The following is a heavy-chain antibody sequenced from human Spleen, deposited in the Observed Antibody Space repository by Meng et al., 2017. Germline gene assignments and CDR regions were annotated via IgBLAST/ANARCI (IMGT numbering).Heavy chain of an antibody. J-gene: IGHJ5*02. V-gene: IGHV4-4*02. Sequence: HVRLQGSGPGLVKPSGPPSLTCAVSGDSISSRDWWSWVRQPPGKGLEWIGEISQGSGRTNYNPSLKSRVTISLDKSKNQFSLNVNSVTAADTAVYYCVRNEGYSFGAWGQGTLVTVSS. CDR2: ISQGSGRT. CDR1: GDSISSRDW. D-gene: IGHD2-21*01. CDR3: VRNEGYSFGA.